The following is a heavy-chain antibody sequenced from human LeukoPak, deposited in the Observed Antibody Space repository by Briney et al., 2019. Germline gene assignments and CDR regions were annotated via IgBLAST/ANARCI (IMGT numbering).Heavy chain of an antibody. CDR1: GYTFTSYA. CDR2: INAGNGNT. CDR3: ARGGYDFWSGYLGSFDY. V-gene: IGHV1-3*01. D-gene: IGHD3-3*01. J-gene: IGHJ4*02. Sequence: ASVKVSCTASGYTFTSYAMHWVRQAPGQRLGWMGWINAGNGNTEYSQKFQGRVTITRDTSASTAYMELSSLRSEDTAVYYCARGGYDFWSGYLGSFDYWGQGTLVTVSS.